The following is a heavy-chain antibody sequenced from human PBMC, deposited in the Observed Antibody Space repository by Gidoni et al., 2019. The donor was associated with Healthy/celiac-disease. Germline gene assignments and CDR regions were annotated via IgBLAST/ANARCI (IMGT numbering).Heavy chain of an antibody. CDR1: GFPFSSYS. CDR3: ARAGITMVRGVIITGYYFDY. Sequence: EVQLVESGGGLVKPGGSLRLSCAASGFPFSSYSMNWVRQAPGKGLEWVSSISSSSSYIYYADSVKGRFTISRDNAKNSLYLQMNSLRAEDTAVYYCARAGITMVRGVIITGYYFDYWGQGTLVTVSS. V-gene: IGHV3-21*01. CDR2: ISSSSSYI. J-gene: IGHJ4*02. D-gene: IGHD3-10*01.